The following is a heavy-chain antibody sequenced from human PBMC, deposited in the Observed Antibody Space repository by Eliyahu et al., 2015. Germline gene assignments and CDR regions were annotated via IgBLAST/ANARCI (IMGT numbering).Heavy chain of an antibody. Sequence: QVQLVQSGAEVKKPGSXVKVSXXASGGTFSXYAISWVRQAPGQGLEWMGGIIPIFGTANYAQKFQGRVTITADESTSTAYMELSSLRSEDTAVYYCARDKGFSGSYYYGMDVWGQGTTVTVSS. CDR1: GGTFSXYA. V-gene: IGHV1-69*01. CDR2: IIPIFGTA. D-gene: IGHD1-26*01. J-gene: IGHJ6*02. CDR3: ARDKGFSGSYYYGMDV.